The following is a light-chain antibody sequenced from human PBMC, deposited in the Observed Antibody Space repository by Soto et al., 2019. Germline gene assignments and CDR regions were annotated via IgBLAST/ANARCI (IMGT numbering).Light chain of an antibody. CDR1: SSDVGSHNL. V-gene: IGLV2-23*02. CDR2: EVS. J-gene: IGLJ7*01. Sequence: QSALTQPASVSGSPGQSITISCTGTSSDVGSHNLVSWYQQHPGQAPKLMIYEVSKRPLGVSARFSASKSGNTASLTISGVQAEDEADYYCCSYGGSRAVFGGGTQLTLL. CDR3: CSYGGSRAV.